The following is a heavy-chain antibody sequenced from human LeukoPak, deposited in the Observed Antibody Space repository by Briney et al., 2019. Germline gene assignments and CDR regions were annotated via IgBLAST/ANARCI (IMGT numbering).Heavy chain of an antibody. V-gene: IGHV3-21*01. Sequence: GVSLRLSCAASGFTFSSYSMNWVRQAPGKGLEWVSSISSGGMWIYYADSLKGRFTISRDNAKNSLYLQMKSLRVEDTAVYYCARDAGGRTQREGWFDPWGQGTLVTVSS. CDR2: ISSGGMWI. J-gene: IGHJ5*02. CDR3: ARDAGGRTQREGWFDP. D-gene: IGHD1-26*01. CDR1: GFTFSSYS.